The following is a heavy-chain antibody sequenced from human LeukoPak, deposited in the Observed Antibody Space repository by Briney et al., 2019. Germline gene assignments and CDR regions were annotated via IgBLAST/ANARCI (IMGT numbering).Heavy chain of an antibody. J-gene: IGHJ4*02. CDR2: INPNSGGT. Sequence: ASVKVSCKASGYTFTGYYMHWVRQAPGQGLEWMGWINPNSGGTNYAQKFQGRVTMTRDTSISTAYMELSRLRSDDTAVYYCARAGRVCSSTSCHTGGRVDYWGQGTLVTVSS. D-gene: IGHD2-2*02. CDR3: ARAGRVCSSTSCHTGGRVDY. CDR1: GYTFTGYY. V-gene: IGHV1-2*02.